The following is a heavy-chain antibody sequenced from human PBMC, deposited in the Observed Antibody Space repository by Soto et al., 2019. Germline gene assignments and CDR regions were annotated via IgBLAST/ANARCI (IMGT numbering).Heavy chain of an antibody. J-gene: IGHJ6*02. CDR2: IIPIFGTA. V-gene: IGHV1-69*06. CDR3: ARGGGSGWYQGFYYYGMDV. CDR1: GGTFSSYA. D-gene: IGHD6-19*01. Sequence: SVKVSCKASGGTFSSYAISWVRQAPGQGLEWMGGIIPIFGTANYAQKFQGRVTITADKSTSTAYMELSSLRSEDTAVYYCARGGGSGWYQGFYYYGMDVWGQGTTVTVSS.